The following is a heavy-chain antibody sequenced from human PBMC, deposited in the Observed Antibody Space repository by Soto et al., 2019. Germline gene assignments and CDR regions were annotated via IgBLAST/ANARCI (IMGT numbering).Heavy chain of an antibody. CDR1: GYRFASYR. V-gene: IGHV5-51*01. CDR3: ARSFLDKFAY. Sequence: PGESLKISCKGSGYRFASYRIAWVRQMPGKGLEWMGIIDPSDSDIRYSPSFQGQVTISADKSISTAYLQWSSLKASDTAIYYCARSFLDKFAYWGHGSFVPVSS. D-gene: IGHD3-22*01. CDR2: IDPSDSDI. J-gene: IGHJ4*01.